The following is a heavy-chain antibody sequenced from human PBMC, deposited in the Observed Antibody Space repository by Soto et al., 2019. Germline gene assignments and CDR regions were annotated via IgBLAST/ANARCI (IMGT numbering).Heavy chain of an antibody. CDR3: ATSYCGNECQPHRAFYYFGWDV. D-gene: IGHD2-21*01. V-gene: IGHV1-69*01. Sequence: QVQLVQSGAEVRKPGSSVKVSCRASGGTFSDFTVTWVRQAPGQGLEWMGGIIPILEATKYAQTFQDRVTFTADESTSTVFMELSSLRSEETAVYFCATSYCGNECQPHRAFYYFGWDVWGQGTTVTVSS. CDR1: GGTFSDFT. J-gene: IGHJ6*02. CDR2: IIPILEAT.